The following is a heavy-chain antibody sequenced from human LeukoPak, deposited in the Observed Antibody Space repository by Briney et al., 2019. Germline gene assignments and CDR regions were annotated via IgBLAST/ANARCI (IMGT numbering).Heavy chain of an antibody. Sequence: GRSLRLSCAASGFTFSDYGMHWVRQAPGEGLEWVAVIWHDGSEKYYGDSVKGRFTISRDNSKNTLYLHMNSLRAEDTAVYYCARDTGDVGSAQPDYWGRGTLVTVSS. CDR1: GFTFSDYG. CDR2: IWHDGSEK. CDR3: ARDTGDVGSAQPDY. D-gene: IGHD2-15*01. J-gene: IGHJ4*02. V-gene: IGHV3-33*01.